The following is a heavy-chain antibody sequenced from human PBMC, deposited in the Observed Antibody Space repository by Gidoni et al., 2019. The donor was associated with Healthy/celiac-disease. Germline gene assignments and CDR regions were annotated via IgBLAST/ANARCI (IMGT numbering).Heavy chain of an antibody. J-gene: IGHJ6*02. CDR3: AREWAVGDCTNGVCYAYGGMDV. V-gene: IGHV1-2*04. CDR2: INPNSGGT. Sequence: QVQLVQSGAEVKKPGASVKVSCKASGYTFTGYYMHWVRQAPGQGLEWMGWINPNSGGTNYAQKFQGWVTMTRDTSISTAYMELSRLRSDDTAVYYCAREWAVGDCTNGVCYAYGGMDVWGQGTTVTVSS. CDR1: GYTFTGYY. D-gene: IGHD2-8*01.